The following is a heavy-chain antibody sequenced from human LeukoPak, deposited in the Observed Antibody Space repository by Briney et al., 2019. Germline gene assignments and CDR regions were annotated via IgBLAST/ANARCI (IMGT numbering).Heavy chain of an antibody. CDR2: ISGSGGST. D-gene: IGHD3-9*01. Sequence: PGGSLRLSCAASGFTFSSYAMSWVRQAPGKGLEWVSAISGSGGSTYYADSVKVRFTVFRDNSKNTLYLKMNSLRAEDTAVYYCAKWRYPKVIDPWGQGTLVTVSS. V-gene: IGHV3-23*01. CDR1: GFTFSSYA. CDR3: AKWRYPKVIDP. J-gene: IGHJ5*02.